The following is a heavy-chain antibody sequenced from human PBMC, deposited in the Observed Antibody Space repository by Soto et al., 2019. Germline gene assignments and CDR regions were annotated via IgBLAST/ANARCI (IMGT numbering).Heavy chain of an antibody. V-gene: IGHV3-74*01. CDR2: VNSDGITT. CDR3: TRDDYSSVAYYGMDV. CDR1: GFRFSIYW. J-gene: IGHJ6*02. D-gene: IGHD6-25*01. Sequence: EAQLVESGGGLVQPGGSLRLSCVGTGFRFSIYWMNWVRQAPGKGLVWVSRVNSDGITTTYAASVRGRFTVSRDNANNTLYLEMNNLRAEDTAVYYCTRDDYSSVAYYGMDVWGQGTTVTVSS.